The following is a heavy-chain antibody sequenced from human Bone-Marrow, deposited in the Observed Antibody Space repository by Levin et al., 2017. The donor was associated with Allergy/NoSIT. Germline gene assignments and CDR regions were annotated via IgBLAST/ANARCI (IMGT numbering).Heavy chain of an antibody. V-gene: IGHV1-2*02. CDR2: INPNTGDT. CDR3: ATAGEQWLIRAWFDP. CDR1: GYTFTDHY. Sequence: EASVKVSCKASGYTFTDHYIYWVRQAPGQGLEWMGWINPNTGDTDYAQKFQDRVTMTRDTSISTAYMELSGLRSDDTAVYYCATAGEQWLIRAWFDPWGQGSLVTVSS. J-gene: IGHJ5*02. D-gene: IGHD6-19*01.